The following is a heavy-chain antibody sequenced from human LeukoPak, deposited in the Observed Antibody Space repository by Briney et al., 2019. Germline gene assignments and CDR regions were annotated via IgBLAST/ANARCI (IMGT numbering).Heavy chain of an antibody. CDR2: IIPIFGTA. V-gene: IGHV1-69*13. CDR3: ARATLGYCSSTSCYREFDP. CDR1: GGTFSSYA. D-gene: IGHD2-2*02. Sequence: ASVKVSCKASGGTFSSYATSWVRQAPGQGLEWMGGIIPIFGTANYAQKFQGRVTITADESTSTAYMELSSLRSEDTAVYYCARATLGYCSSTSCYREFDPWGQGTLVTVSS. J-gene: IGHJ5*02.